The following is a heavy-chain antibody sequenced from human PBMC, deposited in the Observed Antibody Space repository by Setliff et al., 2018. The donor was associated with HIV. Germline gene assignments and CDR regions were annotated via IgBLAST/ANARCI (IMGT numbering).Heavy chain of an antibody. J-gene: IGHJ4*02. CDR2: IKQDESER. CDR3: ARTSCSSTSCYYAY. V-gene: IGHV3-7*03. D-gene: IGHD2-2*01. Sequence: GGSLRLSCAASGFTFNRNCMSWVRQVPGKGLEWVATIKQDESERHYVDAVKGRFTISRDDAKNSLYLQMNSLRAEDTALYYCARTSCSSTSCYYAYWGQGTLVTVSS. CDR1: GFTFNRNC.